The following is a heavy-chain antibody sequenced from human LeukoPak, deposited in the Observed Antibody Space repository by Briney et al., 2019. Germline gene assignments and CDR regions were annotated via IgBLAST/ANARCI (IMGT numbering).Heavy chain of an antibody. CDR3: ARRGYCSSTSCYIFDY. J-gene: IGHJ4*02. D-gene: IGHD2-2*01. Sequence: SETLSLTCTVSGGSINSYCWSWIRQPPGKGLEWIGYIYYSGSTNYNPSLKNRVTISVDTSKNQFSLKLSSVTAADTAVYYCARRGYCSSTSCYIFDYWGQGTLVTVSS. V-gene: IGHV4-59*08. CDR1: GGSINSYC. CDR2: IYYSGST.